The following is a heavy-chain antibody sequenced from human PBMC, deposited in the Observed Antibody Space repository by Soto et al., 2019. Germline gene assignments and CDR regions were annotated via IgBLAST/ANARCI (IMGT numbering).Heavy chain of an antibody. CDR2: IIPIFGTA. D-gene: IGHD3-22*01. V-gene: IGHV1-69*13. CDR3: ASSITMLVVAILQGDYYGMDV. Sequence: GASVKVSCKASGGTFSSYAISWVRQAPGQGLEWMGGIIPIFGTANYAQKFQGRVTITADESTSTAYMELSSLRSEDTAVYYCASSITMLVVAILQGDYYGMDVWGQGTTVTVSS. J-gene: IGHJ6*02. CDR1: GGTFSSYA.